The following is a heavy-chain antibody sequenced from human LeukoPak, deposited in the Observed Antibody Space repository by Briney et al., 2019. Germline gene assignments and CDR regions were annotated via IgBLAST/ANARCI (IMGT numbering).Heavy chain of an antibody. CDR2: INPNSGGT. J-gene: IGHJ5*02. V-gene: IGHV1-2*02. D-gene: IGHD3-10*01. CDR3: ARDGSGSYYNRWFDP. Sequence: ASVKVSCKASGYTFTGYYMHWVRQAPGQGLEWMGWINPNSGGTNYAQKFQGRVTMARDTSISTAYMELSRLRSDDTAIYYCARDGSGSYYNRWFDPWGQGTLVTVSS. CDR1: GYTFTGYY.